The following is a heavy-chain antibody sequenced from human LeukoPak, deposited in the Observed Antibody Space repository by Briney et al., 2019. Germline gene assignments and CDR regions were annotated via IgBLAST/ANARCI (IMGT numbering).Heavy chain of an antibody. J-gene: IGHJ4*02. D-gene: IGHD4-17*01. V-gene: IGHV1-69*13. CDR1: GGTFSSYA. CDR2: IIPIFGTA. CDR3: ATDKDYGDREYYFDC. Sequence: ASVEVSCKASGGTFSSYAISWVRQAPGQGLEWMGGIIPIFGTANYAQKFQGRVTITADESTSTAYMELSSLRSEDTAVYYCATDKDYGDREYYFDCWGQGTLVTVSS.